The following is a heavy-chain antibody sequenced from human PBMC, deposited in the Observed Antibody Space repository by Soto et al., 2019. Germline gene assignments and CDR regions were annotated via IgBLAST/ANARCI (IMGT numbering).Heavy chain of an antibody. CDR1: GGSIISYH. CDR2: IYYSGST. V-gene: IGHV4-59*08. Sequence: SETLSLTCTVSGGSIISYHWSWILQPPWKGLEWIGYIYYSGSTNYNPSLKSRVTISVDTSKNQFSLKLSSVTAADTAVYYCARHRGGVVSWCIAVAGPVDYWGQGTLVTVSS. J-gene: IGHJ4*02. CDR3: ARHRGGVVSWCIAVAGPVDY. D-gene: IGHD6-19*01.